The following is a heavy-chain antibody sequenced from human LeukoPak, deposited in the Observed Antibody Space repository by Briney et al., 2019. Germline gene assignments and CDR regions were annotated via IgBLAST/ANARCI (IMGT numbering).Heavy chain of an antibody. CDR1: GGTFSSYA. J-gene: IGHJ3*02. Sequence: SVKVSCKASGGTFSSYAISWVRQAPGQGLEWMGGIIPIFGTANYAQKFQGRVTIAADESTSTAYMELSSLRSEDTAVYYCARVFIAKARVGAFDIWGQGTMVTVSS. V-gene: IGHV1-69*13. CDR2: IIPIFGTA. D-gene: IGHD6-13*01. CDR3: ARVFIAKARVGAFDI.